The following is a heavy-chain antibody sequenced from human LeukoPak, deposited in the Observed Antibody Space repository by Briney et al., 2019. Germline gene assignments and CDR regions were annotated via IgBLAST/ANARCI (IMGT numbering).Heavy chain of an antibody. CDR3: ARSGSQNWFDP. Sequence: GGSLRLSCAASGYTFSSYSMNWVRQAPGKGLEWVSSISSSSSYIYYADSVKGRFTISRDNAKNSLYLQMNSLRAEDTAVYYCARSGSQNWFDPWGQGTLVTVSS. V-gene: IGHV3-21*01. J-gene: IGHJ5*02. D-gene: IGHD3-10*01. CDR1: GYTFSSYS. CDR2: ISSSSSYI.